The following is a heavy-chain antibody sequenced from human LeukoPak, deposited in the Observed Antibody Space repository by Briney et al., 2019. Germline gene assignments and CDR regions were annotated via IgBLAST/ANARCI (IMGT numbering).Heavy chain of an antibody. CDR3: ARNTAIYDYVSV. CDR2: IKQDGSEK. Sequence: GGSLRLSCAASGFTFSSYSMNWVRQAPGKGLEWVANIKQDGSEKYYVDSVKGRFTISRDNAKNSLYLQMNSLRAEDTAVYYCARNTAIYDYVSVWGQGTLVTVSS. CDR1: GFTFSSYS. D-gene: IGHD3-16*01. V-gene: IGHV3-7*01. J-gene: IGHJ4*02.